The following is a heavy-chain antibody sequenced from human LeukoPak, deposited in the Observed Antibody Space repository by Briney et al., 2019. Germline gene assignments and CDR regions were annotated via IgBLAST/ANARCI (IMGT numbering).Heavy chain of an antibody. J-gene: IGHJ4*02. D-gene: IGHD6-19*01. V-gene: IGHV3-21*01. CDR3: ARFQPYSSGWYIDY. CDR1: GFTFSSYR. CDR2: ISSASSYI. Sequence: GGSLRLSSAASGFTFSSYRMNWVRQAPGKGLEWVSYISSASSYIYYADSVKGRFTISRDNAKKSLFLQMNSPRAKDTAVYYCARFQPYSSGWYIDYWGQGTLVTVSS.